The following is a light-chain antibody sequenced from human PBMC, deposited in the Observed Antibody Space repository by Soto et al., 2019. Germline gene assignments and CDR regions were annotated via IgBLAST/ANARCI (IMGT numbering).Light chain of an antibody. J-gene: IGKJ1*01. V-gene: IGKV3-15*01. CDR3: QQYNNWPST. Sequence: EVVLTQSPATLSSSPGESVTLSCRASQNIDTYLAWYQQRPGQAPRLLIYGASTRATGIPARFSGSGSGTEFTLTISSLQSEDFAVYYCQQYNNWPSTFGQGTKVEIK. CDR1: QNIDTY. CDR2: GAS.